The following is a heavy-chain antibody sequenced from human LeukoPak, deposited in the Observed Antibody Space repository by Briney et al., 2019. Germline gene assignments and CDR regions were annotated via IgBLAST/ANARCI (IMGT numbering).Heavy chain of an antibody. CDR3: TTDGSGSYYHDY. J-gene: IGHJ4*02. Sequence: PGGSLRLSCAASGFTFSNAWMSWVRQAPGKGLEWVGRIKSKTDGGTTDYAAPVKGRFTISRDDSENTLYLQMNSLKTEDTAVYYCTTDGSGSYYHDYWGQGTLVTVSS. V-gene: IGHV3-15*01. CDR2: IKSKTDGGTT. D-gene: IGHD3-10*01. CDR1: GFTFSNAW.